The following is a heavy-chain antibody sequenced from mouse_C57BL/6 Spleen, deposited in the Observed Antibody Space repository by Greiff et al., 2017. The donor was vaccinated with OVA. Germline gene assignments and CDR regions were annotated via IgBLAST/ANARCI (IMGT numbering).Heavy chain of an antibody. V-gene: IGHV1-80*01. J-gene: IGHJ2*01. CDR2: IYPGDGDT. Sequence: VQLQQSGAELVKPGASVKISCKASGYAFSSYWMNWVKQRPGKGLEWIGQIYPGDGDTNYNGKFKGKATLTADKSSSTAYMQLSSLTSEDSAVYFCASVYYGNYVPFDYWGQGTTLTVSS. D-gene: IGHD2-1*01. CDR1: GYAFSSYW. CDR3: ASVYYGNYVPFDY.